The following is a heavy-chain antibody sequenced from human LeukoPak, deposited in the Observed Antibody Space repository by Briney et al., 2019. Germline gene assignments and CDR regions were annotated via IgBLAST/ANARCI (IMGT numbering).Heavy chain of an antibody. CDR2: KDYSGST. J-gene: IGHJ3*02. CDR3: ASLDSGSYFGRGAFDI. CDR1: GGSISRYY. V-gene: IGHV4-59*01. Sequence: SETLSLTCTVSGGSISRYYWSWIRQPPGKGLEWIGYKDYSGSTNYNRSLKSRVTISVDTSKNQFSLKLSSVTAADTAVYYCASLDSGSYFGRGAFDIWGQGTMVTVSS. D-gene: IGHD1-26*01.